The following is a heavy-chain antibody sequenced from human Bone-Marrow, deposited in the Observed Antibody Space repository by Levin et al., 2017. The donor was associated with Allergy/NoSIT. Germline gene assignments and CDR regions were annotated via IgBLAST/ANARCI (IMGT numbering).Heavy chain of an antibody. J-gene: IGHJ6*03. CDR3: ARVVSDYNDLDNEPNDYYYMYV. V-gene: IGHV3-53*01. D-gene: IGHD4-11*01. CDR1: GFIVSGID. CDR2: LYSGSDT. Sequence: GASVKVSCAASGFIVSGIDMSWVRQAPGKGLEWVSSLYSGSDTYYADSVKGRFTVSGDNPKNTFYLQINSPRAEDTDVYFCARVVSDYNDLDNEPNDYYYMYVWGKGTPVTVSS.